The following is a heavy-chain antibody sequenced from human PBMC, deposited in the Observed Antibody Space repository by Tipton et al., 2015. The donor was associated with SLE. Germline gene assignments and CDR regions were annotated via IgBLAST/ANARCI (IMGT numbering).Heavy chain of an antibody. D-gene: IGHD1-26*01. Sequence: RSLRLSCAASGFTFSSYAMHWVRQAPGKGLEWVAVISYDGSNKYYADSVKGRFTISRDNSKNTLYLQMNSLRAEDTAVYYCAKEIVGAKVDPWGQGTLVTVSS. CDR1: GFTFSSYA. J-gene: IGHJ5*02. CDR2: ISYDGSNK. CDR3: AKEIVGAKVDP. V-gene: IGHV3-30-3*02.